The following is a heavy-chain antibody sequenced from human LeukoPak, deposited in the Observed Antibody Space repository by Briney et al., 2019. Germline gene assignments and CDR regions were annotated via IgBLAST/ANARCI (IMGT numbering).Heavy chain of an antibody. CDR2: IKEDGSQN. J-gene: IGHJ4*02. CDR1: GFTFSRYW. Sequence: GGSLRLSCAASGFTFSRYWISWARQAPGKGLEWVANIKEDGSQNYYVDSVKGRFTISRDNAKNSLYLQMNSLRVEDTALYYCLRDFQGYWGQGTLVTVSS. V-gene: IGHV3-7*01. CDR3: LRDFQGY. D-gene: IGHD6-13*01.